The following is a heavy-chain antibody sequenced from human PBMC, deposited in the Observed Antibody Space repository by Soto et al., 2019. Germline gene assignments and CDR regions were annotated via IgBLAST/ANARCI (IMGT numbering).Heavy chain of an antibody. Sequence: QVQLVESGGGLVKPGGSLRLSCAASGFTFSDYYMSWIRQAPGKGLEWVSYISSSGSTIYYADSVKGRFTISRDNAKHSLYLQTNSLRAEDTAVYYCARDLFCSSTSCHYYYGMDVWGQGTTVTVSS. D-gene: IGHD2-2*01. CDR2: ISSSGSTI. V-gene: IGHV3-11*01. CDR3: ARDLFCSSTSCHYYYGMDV. CDR1: GFTFSDYY. J-gene: IGHJ6*02.